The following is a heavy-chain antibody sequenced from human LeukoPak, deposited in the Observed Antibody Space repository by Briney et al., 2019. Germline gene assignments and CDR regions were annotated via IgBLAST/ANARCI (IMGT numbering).Heavy chain of an antibody. J-gene: IGHJ4*02. V-gene: IGHV3-21*01. CDR1: GFTFSSYS. D-gene: IGHD3-10*01. CDR2: ISSSSSYI. Sequence: GGSLRLSCAASGFTFSSYSMNWVRQAPGKGLEWVSSISSSSSYIYYADSVKGRFTISRDNAKNSLYLQMNSLRAEDTAVYYCARASFLSGSYGYCGQGTLVTVSS. CDR3: ARASFLSGSYGY.